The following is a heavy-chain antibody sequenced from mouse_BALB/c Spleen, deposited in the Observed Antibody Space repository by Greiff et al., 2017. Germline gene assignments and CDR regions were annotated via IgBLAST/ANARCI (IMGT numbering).Heavy chain of an antibody. Sequence: QVQLQQSGPELVRPGVSVKISCKGSGYTFTDYAMHWVKQSHAKSLEWIGVISTYYGNTNYNQKFKGKATMTVDKSSSTAYMELARLTSEDSAIYYCARLVTTAKGAYAMDYWGQGTSVTVSS. CDR3: ARLVTTAKGAYAMDY. J-gene: IGHJ4*01. D-gene: IGHD1-2*01. CDR2: ISTYYGNT. CDR1: GYTFTDYA. V-gene: IGHV1-67*01.